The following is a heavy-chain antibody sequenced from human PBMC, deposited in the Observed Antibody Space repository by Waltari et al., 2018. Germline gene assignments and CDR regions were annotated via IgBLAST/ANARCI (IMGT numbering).Heavy chain of an antibody. Sequence: QVQLVQSGAEVKKPGSSVKVSCKASGGTFSSYAISWVRQAPGQGLEWMGGISPIFGTANHAQKFQGRVTITADESTSTAYMELSSLRSEDTAVYYCARPGRSYCSSTSCPPHYWGQGTLVTVSS. J-gene: IGHJ4*02. V-gene: IGHV1-69*13. CDR3: ARPGRSYCSSTSCPPHY. D-gene: IGHD2-2*01. CDR1: GGTFSSYA. CDR2: ISPIFGTA.